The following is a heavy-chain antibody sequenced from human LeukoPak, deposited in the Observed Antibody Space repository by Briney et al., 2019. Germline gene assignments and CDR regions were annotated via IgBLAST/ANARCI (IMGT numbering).Heavy chain of an antibody. D-gene: IGHD3-3*01. Sequence: ESGPTLVKPTQTLTLTCTFSGFSFSTSGVGVGWIRQPPGKALARLAPIHWDDDKRYSPSLKSRLTITKDTSKHQVVLTMTNMDPVDTATYYCAHSRDYDFWSGYYGWFDPWGQGTLVTVSS. CDR3: AHSRDYDFWSGYYGWFDP. CDR1: GFSFSTSGVG. CDR2: IHWDDDK. J-gene: IGHJ5*02. V-gene: IGHV2-5*02.